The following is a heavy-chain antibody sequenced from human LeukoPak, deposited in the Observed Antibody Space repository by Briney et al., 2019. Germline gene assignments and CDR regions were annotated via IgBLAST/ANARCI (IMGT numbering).Heavy chain of an antibody. J-gene: IGHJ1*01. Sequence: GASVKVSCKAFGYTFTSYDINWVRQATGQGLEWMGWMNPNSGNTGYAQKFQGRVTITRNTSISTAYTELRSLRSDDTAVYYCARDRVRPYCSSTSCYHFQHWGQGTLVTVSS. CDR3: ARDRVRPYCSSTSCYHFQH. CDR2: MNPNSGNT. V-gene: IGHV1-8*03. CDR1: GYTFTSYD. D-gene: IGHD2-2*01.